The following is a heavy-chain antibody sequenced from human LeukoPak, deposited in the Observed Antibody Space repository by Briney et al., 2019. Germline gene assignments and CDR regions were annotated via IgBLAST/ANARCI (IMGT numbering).Heavy chain of an antibody. CDR3: AKDPIVVVPAANFDY. CDR2: ISGSGGST. D-gene: IGHD2-2*01. J-gene: IGHJ4*02. CDR1: GFTFSSYA. Sequence: PGGSLRLSCAVSGFTFSSYAMSWVRQAPGKGLEWVSAISGSGGSTYYADSVKGRFTISRDNSKNTLYLQMNSLRAEDTAVYYCAKDPIVVVPAANFDYWGQGTLVTVSS. V-gene: IGHV3-23*01.